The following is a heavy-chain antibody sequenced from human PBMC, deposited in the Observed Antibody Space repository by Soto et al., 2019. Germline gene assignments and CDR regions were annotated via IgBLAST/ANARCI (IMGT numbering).Heavy chain of an antibody. CDR3: ARVKGYCSGGSCYSGPLDY. CDR1: GGSISSGGYY. V-gene: IGHV4-31*03. CDR2: IYYSGST. Sequence: QVQLQESGPGLVKPSQTLSLTCTVSGGSISSGGYYWSWIRQHPGKGLEWIGYIYYSGSTYYNPSLKSRVTISVDTSKNQFSLKLSSVTAAGTAVYYCARVKGYCSGGSCYSGPLDYWGQGTLVTVSS. D-gene: IGHD2-15*01. J-gene: IGHJ4*02.